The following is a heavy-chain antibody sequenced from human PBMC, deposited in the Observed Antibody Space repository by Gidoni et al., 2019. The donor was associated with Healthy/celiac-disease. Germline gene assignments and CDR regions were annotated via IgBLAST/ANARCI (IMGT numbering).Heavy chain of an antibody. Sequence: QVQLVQSGAEVKKPGASVKVSCKSSGYTFTSYGISWVRQDPGQGLEWMGWISGYNGNTNYAQKLQGRVTMPTDTTTSTAYMELRSLRSDDTAVYYCARIDYDLDAFDIWGQGTMVTVSS. CDR3: ARIDYDLDAFDI. D-gene: IGHD4-17*01. J-gene: IGHJ3*02. CDR2: ISGYNGNT. CDR1: GYTFTSYG. V-gene: IGHV1-18*01.